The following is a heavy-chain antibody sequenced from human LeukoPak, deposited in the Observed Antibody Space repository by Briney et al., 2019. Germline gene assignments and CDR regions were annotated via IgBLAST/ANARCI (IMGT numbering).Heavy chain of an antibody. J-gene: IGHJ4*02. Sequence: GGSLRLSCAASGFTFSSYWMRWVRQAPGKGLEWVANIKQDGSEKYYVDSVKGRFTISRDNAKNSLYLQMNSLRAEDTAVYYCARDRSTYYYDSSGYYYDYWGQGTLVTVSS. V-gene: IGHV3-7*03. CDR1: GFTFSSYW. D-gene: IGHD3-22*01. CDR2: IKQDGSEK. CDR3: ARDRSTYYYDSSGYYYDY.